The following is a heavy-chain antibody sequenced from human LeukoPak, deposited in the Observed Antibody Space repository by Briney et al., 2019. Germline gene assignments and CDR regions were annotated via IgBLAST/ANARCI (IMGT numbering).Heavy chain of an antibody. CDR2: VSACGGRT. V-gene: IGHV3-23*01. CDR1: GFPFSSYA. Sequence: GGSLRLSCTASGFPFSSYANSCARQAPGEALEWVSAVSACGGRTYSADSVKCPFTITRDNSNTTLHLQMNGLRAEDTAVYHCAKEPREYCSSSSCPNWLDPWGQGTLVTVSS. D-gene: IGHD2-2*01. CDR3: AKEPREYCSSSSCPNWLDP. J-gene: IGHJ5*02.